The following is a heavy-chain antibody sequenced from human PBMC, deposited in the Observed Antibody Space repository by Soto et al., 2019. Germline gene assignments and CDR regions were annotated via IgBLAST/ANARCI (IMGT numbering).Heavy chain of an antibody. CDR2: IKQDGSEK. D-gene: IGHD6-13*01. CDR3: ARADIEQQLVEAYYYYGMDV. J-gene: IGHJ6*02. CDR1: GFTFSSYW. Sequence: EVQLVESGGGLVQPWGSLRLSCAASGFTFSSYWMSWVRQAPGKGLEWVANIKQDGSEKYYVDSVKGRFTISRDNAKNSLYLQMNSLRAEDTAVYYCARADIEQQLVEAYYYYGMDVWGQGTTVTVSS. V-gene: IGHV3-7*01.